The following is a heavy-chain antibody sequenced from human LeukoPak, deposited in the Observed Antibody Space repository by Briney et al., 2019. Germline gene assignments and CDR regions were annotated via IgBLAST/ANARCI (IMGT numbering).Heavy chain of an antibody. D-gene: IGHD3-22*01. CDR3: ARDPSITSYYYDSSGYFTFDY. Sequence: GGSLRLSCAASGFTFSSYAMSWVCQAPGKGLEWVSAISGSGGSTYHADSVKGRFTISRDNSKNTLYLQMNSLRAEDTAVYYCARDPSITSYYYDSSGYFTFDYWGQGTLVTVSS. CDR1: GFTFSSYA. V-gene: IGHV3-23*01. J-gene: IGHJ4*02. CDR2: ISGSGGST.